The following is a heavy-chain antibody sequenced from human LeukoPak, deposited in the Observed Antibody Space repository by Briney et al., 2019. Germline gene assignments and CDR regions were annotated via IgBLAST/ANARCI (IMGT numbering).Heavy chain of an antibody. J-gene: IGHJ4*02. CDR1: GFTFSSNA. CDR3: ARRGAVAGTNDY. V-gene: IGHV3-21*01. Sequence: MTGGSLRLSCAASGFTFSSNAMHWVRQAPGKGLEWVSSITSGLNYTYYADSVKGRFTISRDNAKNSLYLQMNSLRVEDTAVYYCARRGAVAGTNDYWGQGILVTVSS. CDR2: ITSGLNYT. D-gene: IGHD6-19*01.